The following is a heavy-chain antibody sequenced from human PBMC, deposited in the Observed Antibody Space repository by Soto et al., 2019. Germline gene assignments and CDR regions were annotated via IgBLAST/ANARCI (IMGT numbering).Heavy chain of an antibody. D-gene: IGHD3-10*01. CDR1: GFTFDDYA. CDR3: ATDMGGDGSGSYGAFDI. CDR2: ISWNSGSI. V-gene: IGHV3-9*01. J-gene: IGHJ3*02. Sequence: EVQLVESGGGLVQPGRSLRLSCAASGFTFDDYAMHWVRQAPGKGLEWVSGISWNSGSIGYADSVKGRFTISRDNAKNSLYLQMNSLRAEDTALYYCATDMGGDGSGSYGAFDIWGQGTMVTVSS.